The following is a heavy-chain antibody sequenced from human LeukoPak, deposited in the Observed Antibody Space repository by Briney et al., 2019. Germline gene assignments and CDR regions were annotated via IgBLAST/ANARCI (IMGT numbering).Heavy chain of an antibody. Sequence: GGSLRLSCAASGFTFSDVWMSWVRQAPGKGLEWVANINQDGRGIYYVDSVKGRFSISRDNTNNLLYLQMNSLRAEDTAMYFCASDSYRSLDYWGQGTLVTVSS. V-gene: IGHV3-7*01. J-gene: IGHJ4*02. CDR3: ASDSYRSLDY. CDR1: GFTFSDVW. CDR2: INQDGRGI. D-gene: IGHD4-11*01.